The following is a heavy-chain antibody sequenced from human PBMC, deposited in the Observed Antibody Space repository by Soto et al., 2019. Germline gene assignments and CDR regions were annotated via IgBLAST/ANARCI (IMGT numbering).Heavy chain of an antibody. CDR2: IYYSGST. CDR1: GGSINSGGYY. Sequence: SETLSLTCTVSGGSINSGGYYWSWVRQHPGKGLEWIGYIYYSGSTYYNPSLKSRVTISVDTSKNQFSLKLTSVTAADTAVYFCVRAQTIFGIITVFDYWGQGTLVTVSS. D-gene: IGHD3-3*01. J-gene: IGHJ4*02. CDR3: VRAQTIFGIITVFDY. V-gene: IGHV4-31*03.